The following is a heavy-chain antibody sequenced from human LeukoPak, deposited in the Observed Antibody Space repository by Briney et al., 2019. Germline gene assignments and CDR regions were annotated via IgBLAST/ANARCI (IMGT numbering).Heavy chain of an antibody. CDR1: GGSISSYY. V-gene: IGHV4-59*01. Sequence: PSETLSLTCTVSGGSISSYYWSWIRQPPGKGLEWIGYIYYSGSTNYNPSLKSRVTISVDTSKNQFSLKLSSVTAADTAVYYCARAPPITIFGVVYAFDIWGQGTMVTVSS. CDR3: ARAPPITIFGVVYAFDI. D-gene: IGHD3-3*01. CDR2: IYYSGST. J-gene: IGHJ3*02.